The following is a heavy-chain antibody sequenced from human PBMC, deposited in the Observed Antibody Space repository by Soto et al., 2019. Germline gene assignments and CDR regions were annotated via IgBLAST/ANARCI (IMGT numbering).Heavy chain of an antibody. V-gene: IGHV1-24*01. CDR3: ATGIVVVPAAGFYNWFDP. CDR1: GYTLTELS. Sequence: ASVKVSCKVSGYTLTELSMHWVRQAPGKGLEWMGGFDPEDGETIYAQKFQGRVTMTEDTSTDTAYMELSSLRSEDTAVYYCATGIVVVPAAGFYNWFDPWGQGTLVTVS. J-gene: IGHJ5*02. D-gene: IGHD2-2*01. CDR2: FDPEDGET.